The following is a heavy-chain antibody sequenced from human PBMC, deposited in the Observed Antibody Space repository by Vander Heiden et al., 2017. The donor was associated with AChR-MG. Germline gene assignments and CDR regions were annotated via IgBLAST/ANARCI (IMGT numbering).Heavy chain of an antibody. V-gene: IGHV3-7*01. D-gene: IGHD1-26*01. CDR2: INQDGSGK. CDR3: ASGRPAPT. CDR1: GFSFSSYW. J-gene: IGHJ3*01. Sequence: EVPLVESGGGLVQPGGSLRLSCAASGFSFSSYWMSWVRQVPGKGLEWVANINQDGSGKYYVDSVKGRFTISRDNAKKSLYLQMSTLRAEDTAVYYCASGRPAPTWGQGTMVTVSS.